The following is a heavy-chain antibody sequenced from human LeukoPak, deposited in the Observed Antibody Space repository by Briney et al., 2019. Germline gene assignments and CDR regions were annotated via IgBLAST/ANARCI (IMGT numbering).Heavy chain of an antibody. CDR2: IKYDGSMT. CDR1: GFTFSTYW. D-gene: IGHD3-22*01. V-gene: IGHV3-74*01. CDR3: ARGASSAYYVDY. Sequence: GGSLRLSCAASGFTFSTYWMHWVRQAPGKGLVWVSRIKYDGSMTTYGDSVKGRFSISRDNAKNTVELQMNSLRAEDTAVYYCARGASSAYYVDYWGQGTLVSVS. J-gene: IGHJ4*02.